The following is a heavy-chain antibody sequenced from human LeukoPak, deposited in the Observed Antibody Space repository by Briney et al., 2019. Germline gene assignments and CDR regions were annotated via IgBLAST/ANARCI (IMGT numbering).Heavy chain of an antibody. D-gene: IGHD1-20*01. CDR2: ISGSGGST. Sequence: GGSLRLSCAASGFTFSIYAMSWVRQAPGKGLEWVSAISGSGGSTYYADSVKGRFTISRDNSKNTLYLQMNSLRAEDTAVYYCAKEGRYNWNDGVSGYFDYWGQGTLVTVSS. CDR3: AKEGRYNWNDGVSGYFDY. V-gene: IGHV3-23*01. J-gene: IGHJ4*02. CDR1: GFTFSIYA.